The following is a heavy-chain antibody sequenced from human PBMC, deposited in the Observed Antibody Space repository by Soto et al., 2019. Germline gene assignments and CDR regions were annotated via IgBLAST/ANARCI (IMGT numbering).Heavy chain of an antibody. V-gene: IGHV1-18*01. CDR3: ARELAAVSGSPPDY. Sequence: QVKLVQSGAEVKKPGASVKVSCKASGYTFNSYGISWVRQAPGQGLEWMGWISVYNGNTNYAQKVQGRVTMTTDTSTSTAFMELRSLRSDDTAVYYCARELAAVSGSPPDYWGQGALVTVSS. CDR2: ISVYNGNT. CDR1: GYTFNSYG. J-gene: IGHJ4*02. D-gene: IGHD6-19*01.